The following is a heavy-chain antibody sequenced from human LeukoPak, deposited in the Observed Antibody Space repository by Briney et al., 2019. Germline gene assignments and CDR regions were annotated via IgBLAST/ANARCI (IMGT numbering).Heavy chain of an antibody. D-gene: IGHD3-22*01. V-gene: IGHV4-39*07. J-gene: IGHJ4*02. CDR2: IYYSGST. CDR1: GGSISSSSYY. Sequence: PSETLSLTCTVSGGSISSSSYYWGWIRQPPGKGLEWIGSIYYSGSTYYNPSLKSRVTISVDTSKNQFSLKLSSVTAADTAVYFCAREDYYNSGGYYLGYWGQGTLVTVSS. CDR3: AREDYYNSGGYYLGY.